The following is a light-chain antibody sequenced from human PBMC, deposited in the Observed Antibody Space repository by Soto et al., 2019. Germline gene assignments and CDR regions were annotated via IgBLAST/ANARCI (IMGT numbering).Light chain of an antibody. CDR1: QTIRSW. CDR3: QHYNSYSEA. Sequence: DIQMTQSPSTLSGSVGDRVTITCRASQTIRSWLAWYQQKPGKAPKLLIYKASTLKSVVPSRFSGSGSGTEFTLTISSRQPDDFANYYCQHYNSYSEAFGQGTKVELK. V-gene: IGKV1-5*03. J-gene: IGKJ1*01. CDR2: KAS.